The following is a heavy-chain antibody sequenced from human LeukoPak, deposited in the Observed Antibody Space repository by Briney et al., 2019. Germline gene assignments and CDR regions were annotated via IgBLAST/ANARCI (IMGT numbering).Heavy chain of an antibody. V-gene: IGHV1-69*13. J-gene: IGHJ5*02. D-gene: IGHD6-13*01. CDR3: ARVLQQLKWNNWFDP. CDR2: IIPIFGTA. CDR1: GGTFSSYA. Sequence: GASVKVSCKASGGTFSSYAISWVRQAPGQGLEWMGGIIPIFGTANYAQKFQGRVTITADESTSTAYMELSRLRSDDTAVYYCARVLQQLKWNNWFDPWGQGTLVTVSS.